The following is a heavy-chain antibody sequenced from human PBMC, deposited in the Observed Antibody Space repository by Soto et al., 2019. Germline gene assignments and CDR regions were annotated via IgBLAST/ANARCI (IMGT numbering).Heavy chain of an antibody. V-gene: IGHV3-7*01. D-gene: IGHD2-15*01. Sequence: EVQLVESGGGLVQPGGSLRLSCVASGFPFNSYWMGWVRQAPGKGLEWVANIEQNGHENDYVDSVKGRFTISRDSAKNSLYLKMMRLRVEDTAIYFCARGVSCSGGTCYSGPHYCYAMDVWGQGTTVTVSS. CDR2: IEQNGHEN. CDR1: GFPFNSYW. J-gene: IGHJ6*02. CDR3: ARGVSCSGGTCYSGPHYCYAMDV.